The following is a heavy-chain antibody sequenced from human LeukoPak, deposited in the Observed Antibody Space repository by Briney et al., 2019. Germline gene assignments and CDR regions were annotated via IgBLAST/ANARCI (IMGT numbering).Heavy chain of an antibody. D-gene: IGHD1/OR15-1a*01. CDR3: AKEGTARPKQTTFDP. CDR1: GFTFSSYA. Sequence: PGGSLRLSCAASGFTFSSYAMTWVRQAPGKGLEWVSVISGSGGSTYYADSVKGRFTISRDNSKNTLYLQMNSLRAEDTAVYYCAKEGTARPKQTTFDPWGQGTLVTVSS. V-gene: IGHV3-23*01. J-gene: IGHJ5*02. CDR2: ISGSGGST.